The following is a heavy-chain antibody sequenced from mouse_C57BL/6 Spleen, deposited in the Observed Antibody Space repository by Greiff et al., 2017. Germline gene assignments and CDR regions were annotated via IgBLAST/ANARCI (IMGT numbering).Heavy chain of an antibody. CDR2: IHPNSGST. CDR3: ARSVTAVVANFDV. V-gene: IGHV1-64*01. D-gene: IGHD1-1*01. CDR1: GYTFTSYW. Sequence: QVHVKQPGAELVKPGASVKLSCKASGYTFTSYWMHWVKQRPGQGLEWIGMIHPNSGSTNYNEKFKSKATLTVDKSSSTAYMQLSSRTSEDAAVYYCARSVTAVVANFDVWGTGTTVTVSS. J-gene: IGHJ1*03.